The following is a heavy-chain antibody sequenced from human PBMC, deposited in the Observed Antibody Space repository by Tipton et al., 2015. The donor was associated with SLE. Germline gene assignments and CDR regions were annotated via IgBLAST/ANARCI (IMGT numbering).Heavy chain of an antibody. D-gene: IGHD2-21*01. CDR3: AREYCGGNCFVNSSFFDF. CDR1: CASTNRGNYY. J-gene: IGHJ4*02. V-gene: IGHV4-61*09. Sequence: TLSLTCTVSCASTNRGNYYSSWFRQPAGKGLEWIGHIYISRSYNYNPSLTSRVTISLDTSKNQFSLSLSSVTAADTAIYYCAREYCGGNCFVNSSFFDFWGQGMLVTVSS. CDR2: IYISRSY.